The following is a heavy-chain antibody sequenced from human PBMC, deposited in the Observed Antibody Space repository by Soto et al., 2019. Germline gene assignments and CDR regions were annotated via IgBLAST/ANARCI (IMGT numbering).Heavy chain of an antibody. V-gene: IGHV3-33*01. CDR3: ARDGYCSSTSCYARPYGMDV. CDR2: IKYDGSNK. D-gene: IGHD2-2*03. CDR1: VFRVCRYR. J-gene: IGHJ6*02. Sequence: VFRVCRYRRSWVRQKKGKGLEWVSVIKYDGSNKDYADSVKGRFTISRDNSKNTLYLQMNSLRAEDTAVYYCARDGYCSSTSCYARPYGMDVWGQRTTVTVSS.